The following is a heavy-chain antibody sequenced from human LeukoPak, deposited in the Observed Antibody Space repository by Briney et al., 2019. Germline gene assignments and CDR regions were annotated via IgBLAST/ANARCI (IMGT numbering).Heavy chain of an antibody. Sequence: GGSLRLSCAASGFTFSSYGMHWVRQAPGKGLEWVAFIRYDGSNKYYADSVKGRLTISRDNSKNTLYLQMNSLRAEDTAVYYCAKDPPTTVVTPSPGYWGQGTLVTVSS. CDR2: IRYDGSNK. D-gene: IGHD4-23*01. J-gene: IGHJ4*02. CDR1: GFTFSSYG. CDR3: AKDPPTTVVTPSPGY. V-gene: IGHV3-30*02.